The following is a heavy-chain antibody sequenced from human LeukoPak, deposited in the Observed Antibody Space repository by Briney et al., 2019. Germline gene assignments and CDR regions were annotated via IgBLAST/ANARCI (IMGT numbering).Heavy chain of an antibody. CDR1: GLTLSDYW. D-gene: IGHD1-26*01. J-gene: IGHJ4*02. V-gene: IGHV3-74*01. CDR2: INTDGSTT. Sequence: PGGSLRLSCAASGLTLSDYWMHWVRQAPGKGLMGVSRINTDGSTTTYADSVKGRFTISRDNAKNTLYLQMNSLRVEDTAVYYCVRESREIRFDYWGQGILVTVSS. CDR3: VRESREIRFDY.